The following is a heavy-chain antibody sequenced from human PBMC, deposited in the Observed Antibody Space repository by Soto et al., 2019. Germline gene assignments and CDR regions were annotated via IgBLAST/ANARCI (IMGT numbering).Heavy chain of an antibody. Sequence: GGSLRLSCAASGFTFSSYSMNWVRQAPGKGLEWVSSISSSSSYIYYADSVKGRFTISRDNAKNSPYLQMNSLRAEDTAVYYCAIDGKIVSVARGAGYYGMDVWGQGTTVTVSS. CDR1: GFTFSSYS. V-gene: IGHV3-21*01. CDR3: AIDGKIVSVARGAGYYGMDV. J-gene: IGHJ6*02. CDR2: ISSSSSYI. D-gene: IGHD2-15*01.